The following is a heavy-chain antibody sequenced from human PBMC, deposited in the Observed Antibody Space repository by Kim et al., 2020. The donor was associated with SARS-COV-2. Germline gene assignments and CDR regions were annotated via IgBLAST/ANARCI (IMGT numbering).Heavy chain of an antibody. CDR2: IYYSGST. Sequence: SETLSLTCTVSGGSISSGGYYWSWIRQHPGKGLEWIGYIYYSGSTYYNPSLKSRVTISVDTSKNQFSLKLSSVTAADTAVYYCATGDPNYYDSSGYAHWFDPWGQGTLVTVSS. J-gene: IGHJ5*02. CDR3: ATGDPNYYDSSGYAHWFDP. V-gene: IGHV4-31*03. D-gene: IGHD3-22*01. CDR1: GGSISSGGYY.